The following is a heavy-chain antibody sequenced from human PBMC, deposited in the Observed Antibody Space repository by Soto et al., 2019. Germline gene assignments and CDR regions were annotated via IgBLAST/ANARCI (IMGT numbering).Heavy chain of an antibody. CDR3: AKDDTKEDQKAGGQQYQLLRPYYYGMDV. V-gene: IGHV3-30*18. Sequence: GGSLRLSCAASGFTFSSYGMHWVRQAPGKGLEWVAVISYDGSNKYYADSVKGRFTISRDNSKNTLYLQMNSLRAEDTAVYDCAKDDTKEDQKAGGQQYQLLRPYYYGMDVWGQGTTVTVSS. CDR2: ISYDGSNK. CDR1: GFTFSSYG. J-gene: IGHJ6*02. D-gene: IGHD2-2*01.